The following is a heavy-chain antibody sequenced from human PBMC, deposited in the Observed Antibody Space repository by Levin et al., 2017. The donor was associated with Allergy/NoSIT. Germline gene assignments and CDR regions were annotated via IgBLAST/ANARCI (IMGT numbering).Heavy chain of an antibody. CDR3: ARVSGYYDCVWGSYRINWFDP. CDR1: GGTFSSYA. D-gene: IGHD3-16*02. CDR2: IIPIFGTA. V-gene: IGHV1-69*13. J-gene: IGHJ5*02. Sequence: GASVKVSCKASGGTFSSYAISWVRQAPGQGLEWMGGIIPIFGTANYAQKLQGRVTITADEATSTAYMALSSLGSKDAAVYYCARVSGYYDCVWGSYRINWFDPWGQGTLVTVSS.